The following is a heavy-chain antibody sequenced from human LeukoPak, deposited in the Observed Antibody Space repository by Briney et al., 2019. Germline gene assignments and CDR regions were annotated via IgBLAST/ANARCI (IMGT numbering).Heavy chain of an antibody. D-gene: IGHD5-24*01. CDR1: GGSISSSSYY. CDR2: IYYSGST. J-gene: IGHJ3*02. V-gene: IGHV4-39*07. CDR3: ARDRPDGYNPRARMGAFDI. Sequence: SETLSLTCTVSGGSISSSSYYWGWIRQPPGKGLEWIGSIYYSGSTYYNPSLKSRVTISVDTSKNQFSLKLSSVTAADTAVYYCARDRPDGYNPRARMGAFDIWGQGTMVTVSS.